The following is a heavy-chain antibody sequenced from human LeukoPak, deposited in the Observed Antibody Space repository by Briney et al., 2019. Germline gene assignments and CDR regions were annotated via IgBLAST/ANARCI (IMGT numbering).Heavy chain of an antibody. Sequence: PGGSLRLSCAASGFAFSTYGMHWGRQGPGKGLEWVSFIQSDGSSKHYAESVKGRFTISRDNSKNTVYLQMNSLRVDDTAVFYCAKGLYAGGNTFFDYWGQGTLVIVSS. CDR2: IQSDGSSK. V-gene: IGHV3-30*02. CDR3: AKGLYAGGNTFFDY. D-gene: IGHD4-23*01. J-gene: IGHJ4*02. CDR1: GFAFSTYG.